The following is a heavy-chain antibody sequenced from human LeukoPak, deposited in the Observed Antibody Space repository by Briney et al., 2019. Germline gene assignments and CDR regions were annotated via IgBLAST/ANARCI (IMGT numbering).Heavy chain of an antibody. J-gene: IGHJ4*02. D-gene: IGHD6-13*01. CDR2: IYHSGST. V-gene: IGHV4-39*07. Sequence: SETLSLTCTVSGGSISSSSYYWGWIRQPPGKGLEWIGEIYHSGSTNYNPSLKSRVTISVDKSKNQFSLKLSSVTAADTAVYYCAAGTDGFDYWGQGTLVTVSP. CDR3: AAGTDGFDY. CDR1: GGSISSSSYY.